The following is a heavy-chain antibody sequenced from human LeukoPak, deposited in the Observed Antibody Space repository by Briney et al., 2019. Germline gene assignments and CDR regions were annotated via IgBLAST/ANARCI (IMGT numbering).Heavy chain of an antibody. V-gene: IGHV4-4*07. CDR1: GDSISRYY. J-gene: IGHJ5*02. Sequence: SETLSLTCTVSGDSISRYYWSWIRQPAGKGLEWVGRIYNGGIITYNPSLKSRVTMSIDTSNNQFSLRLSFVTAADPAVYYCGRVWGTRGELRSAPGGQEPLVTVS. CDR3: GRVWGTRGELRSAP. CDR2: IYNGGII. D-gene: IGHD3-16*01.